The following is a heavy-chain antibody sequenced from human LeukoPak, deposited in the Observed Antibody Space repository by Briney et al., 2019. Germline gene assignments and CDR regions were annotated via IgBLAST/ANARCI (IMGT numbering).Heavy chain of an antibody. D-gene: IGHD3-22*01. CDR1: GGSVSSGSYY. Sequence: SETLSLTCTVSGGSVSSGSYYWGWIRQPPGQGLEWIVYIYYSGSTNYNPSLKRRVTISIDTSKNQFSLRLSSVTAADAAVYYCARRRDYYDSGVYKGPFFDYWGQGTLVTVSS. CDR3: ARRRDYYDSGVYKGPFFDY. J-gene: IGHJ4*02. CDR2: IYYSGST. V-gene: IGHV4-61*01.